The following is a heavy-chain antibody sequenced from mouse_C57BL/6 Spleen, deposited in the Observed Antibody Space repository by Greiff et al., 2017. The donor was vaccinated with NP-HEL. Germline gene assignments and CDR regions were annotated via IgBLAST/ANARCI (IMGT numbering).Heavy chain of an antibody. Sequence: QVQLQQSGAELVRPGTSVKMSCKASGYTFTNYWIGWAKQRPGHGLEWIGDIYPGGGYTNYNEKFKGKATLTADKSSSTAYMQFSGLTSEDSAIYYCARRIYYGSSYFDYWGQGTTLTVSS. CDR2: IYPGGGYT. D-gene: IGHD1-1*01. J-gene: IGHJ2*01. V-gene: IGHV1-63*01. CDR3: ARRIYYGSSYFDY. CDR1: GYTFTNYW.